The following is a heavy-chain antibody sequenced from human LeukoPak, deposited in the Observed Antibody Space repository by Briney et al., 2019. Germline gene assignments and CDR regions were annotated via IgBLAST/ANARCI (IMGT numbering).Heavy chain of an antibody. V-gene: IGHV3-74*01. CDR3: ARGGDSSGYYPYDS. CDR2: IKSDGSST. J-gene: IGHJ4*02. Sequence: GGSLRLSCAASGLTFSSYWMHWVRQAPGKGLVWVSRIKSDGSSTSYADSVKGRFTISRDNAKNTLYLQMSSLRAEDTAVYYCARGGDSSGYYPYDSWGQGTLVTVSS. D-gene: IGHD3-22*01. CDR1: GLTFSSYW.